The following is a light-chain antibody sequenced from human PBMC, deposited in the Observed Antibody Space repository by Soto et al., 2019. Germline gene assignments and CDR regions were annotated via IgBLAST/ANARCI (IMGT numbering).Light chain of an antibody. CDR3: SSYTDSNTRYV. Sequence: QSVLTQPASVSGSPGQSFTISCTGTSSDVGGYNYVSWYQHHPGKTPKLMIYEVSNRPSGVSNRFSGSKSGNTASLTISGLQAEDEADYYCSSYTDSNTRYVFGTGTKVTVL. J-gene: IGLJ1*01. CDR2: EVS. V-gene: IGLV2-14*01. CDR1: SSDVGGYNY.